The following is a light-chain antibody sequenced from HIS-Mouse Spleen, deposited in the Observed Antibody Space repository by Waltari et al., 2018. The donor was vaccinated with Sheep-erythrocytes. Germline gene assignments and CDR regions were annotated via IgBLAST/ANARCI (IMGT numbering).Light chain of an antibody. CDR2: DVS. J-gene: IGLJ3*02. CDR3: QSYDSSLSGWV. V-gene: IGLV2-11*01. CDR1: SSDVGGYNY. Sequence: QSALTQPRSVSGSPGQSVTISCTGTSSDVGGYNYVSWYQQHPGKAPKLMIYDVSKRPPGGPARVSGSKSGNTASLTISGLQAEDEADYYCQSYDSSLSGWVFGGGTKLTVL.